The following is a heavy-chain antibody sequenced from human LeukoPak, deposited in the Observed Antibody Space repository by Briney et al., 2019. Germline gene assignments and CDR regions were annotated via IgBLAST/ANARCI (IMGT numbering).Heavy chain of an antibody. CDR1: GGSISSYY. D-gene: IGHD3-3*01. CDR3: ARTTGHYLFEQ. Sequence: SETLSLTCTVSGGSISSYYWSWIRQPPGKGLEWIGYIYYSGSTNYNPSLKSRVTISVDTSKNQFSLKLSSVTASDTAVYYCARTTGHYLFEQWGQGTLVIVSS. V-gene: IGHV4-59*08. J-gene: IGHJ4*02. CDR2: IYYSGST.